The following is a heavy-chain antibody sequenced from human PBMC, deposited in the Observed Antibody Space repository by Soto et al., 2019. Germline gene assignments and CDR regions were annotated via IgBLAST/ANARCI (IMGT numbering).Heavy chain of an antibody. CDR1: GGSISRSSYS. CDR2: IYYSGST. Sequence: SETLSLTCTVSGGSISRSSYSWGWIRQPPGKGLEWIGTIYYSGSTYYNPSLKSRVTISVDTSKNQFSLKLSSVTAADTAVYYCATRQGGSYNWFDPWRQGTLVTVSS. CDR3: ATRQGGSYNWFDP. J-gene: IGHJ5*02. V-gene: IGHV4-39*01. D-gene: IGHD2-15*01.